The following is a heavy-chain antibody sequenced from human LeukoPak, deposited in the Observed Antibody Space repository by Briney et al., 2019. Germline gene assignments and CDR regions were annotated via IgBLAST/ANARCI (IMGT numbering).Heavy chain of an antibody. Sequence: PGGSLRLSCAVSGFTFSSYGMHWVRQAPGKGLEWVAFIRYDGSNKYYADSVKGRFTISRDNSKNTLYLQMNSLRAEDTAVYYCAKDIGGSYYYYYMDVWGKGTTVTVSS. V-gene: IGHV3-30*02. D-gene: IGHD3-16*01. CDR3: AKDIGGSYYYYYMDV. J-gene: IGHJ6*03. CDR1: GFTFSSYG. CDR2: IRYDGSNK.